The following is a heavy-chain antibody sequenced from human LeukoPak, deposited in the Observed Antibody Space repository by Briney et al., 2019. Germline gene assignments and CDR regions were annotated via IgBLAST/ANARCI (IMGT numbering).Heavy chain of an antibody. Sequence: GASLKISCQASGSRFTNYWIGWVRQMPGRGLECMGIIYPGDSDTRYSPSFQGQVTISADKPISTAYLLWNSLKASDTAMYYCARRSISAAGYDYWGLGTLVTVSS. D-gene: IGHD6-13*01. J-gene: IGHJ4*02. CDR3: ARRSISAAGYDY. V-gene: IGHV5-51*01. CDR2: IYPGDSDT. CDR1: GSRFTNYW.